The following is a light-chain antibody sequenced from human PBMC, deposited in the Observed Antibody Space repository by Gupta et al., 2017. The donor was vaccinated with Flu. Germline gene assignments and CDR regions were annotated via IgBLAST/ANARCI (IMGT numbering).Light chain of an antibody. CDR1: QGIGSW. Sequence: PSSVSASVGDSVRITCRASQGIGSWLAWYQLKPGKAPKVLISSASTLESGVPSRFSGSGYETDFTLTITSLRPEDFATYFCRHANNFPITFGRGTTVEIK. CDR3: RHANNFPIT. V-gene: IGKV1-12*01. CDR2: SAS. J-gene: IGKJ4*01.